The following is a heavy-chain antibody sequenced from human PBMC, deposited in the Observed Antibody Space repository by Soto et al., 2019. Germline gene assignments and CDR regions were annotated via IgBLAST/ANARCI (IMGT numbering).Heavy chain of an antibody. CDR2: INRDGSVS. V-gene: IGHV3-74*01. Sequence: EVQLVESGGGLVQPGGSLRLSCAASGFTFSNYWMYWVRQAPGKGLVWVSRINRDGSVSSYADSVKGRLTISRDNVKNTLYLQMDSLRAEDTAVYYCARGDCVGGTCYSLAGSFYYYMDVWGKGTTVNVFS. CDR1: GFTFSNYW. CDR3: ARGDCVGGTCYSLAGSFYYYMDV. D-gene: IGHD2-15*01. J-gene: IGHJ6*03.